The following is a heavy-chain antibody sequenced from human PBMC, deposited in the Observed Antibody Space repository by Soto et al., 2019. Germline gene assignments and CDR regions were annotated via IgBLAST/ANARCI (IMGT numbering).Heavy chain of an antibody. Sequence: ASVKVSCKASGYTFTSYGISWVRQAPGQGLEWTGWISAYNGNTNYAQKLQGRVTMTTDTSTSTAYMELRSLRSDDTAVYYCATPSLYCGGDCYNYWGQGTLVTVSS. D-gene: IGHD2-21*01. CDR2: ISAYNGNT. V-gene: IGHV1-18*01. CDR3: ATPSLYCGGDCYNY. J-gene: IGHJ4*02. CDR1: GYTFTSYG.